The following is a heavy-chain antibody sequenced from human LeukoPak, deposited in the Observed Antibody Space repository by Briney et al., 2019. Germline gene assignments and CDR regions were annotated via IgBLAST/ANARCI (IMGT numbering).Heavy chain of an antibody. CDR2: IYYAGNT. J-gene: IGHJ5*02. D-gene: IGHD6-13*01. Sequence: PSETLSLTCAASGGSISGGGYSWSWIRQPPGKAMEFIAYIYYAGNTYFNPSLKSRVTISVDTSKNQFSLKLSSVTAADTAVYYCARVLAAAGNNWFDPWGQGTLVTVSS. V-gene: IGHV4-30-4*07. CDR1: GGSISGGGYS. CDR3: ARVLAAAGNNWFDP.